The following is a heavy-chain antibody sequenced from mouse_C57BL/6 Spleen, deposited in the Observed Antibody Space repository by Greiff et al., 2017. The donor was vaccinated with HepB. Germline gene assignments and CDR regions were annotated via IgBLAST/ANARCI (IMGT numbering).Heavy chain of an antibody. CDR3: ARTYDYDFWYFDV. CDR2: INPSSGYT. Sequence: VQLQQSGAELARPGASVKMSCKASGYTFTSYTMHWVKQRPGQGLEWIGYINPSSGYTKYNQKFKDKATLTADISSSTAYMQLSSLTSEDSAVYYCARTYDYDFWYFDVWGTGTTVTVSS. D-gene: IGHD2-4*01. V-gene: IGHV1-4*01. J-gene: IGHJ1*03. CDR1: GYTFTSYT.